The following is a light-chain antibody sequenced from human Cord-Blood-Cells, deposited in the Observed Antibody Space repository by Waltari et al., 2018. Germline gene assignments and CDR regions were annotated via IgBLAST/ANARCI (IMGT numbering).Light chain of an antibody. CDR1: QSISSW. CDR3: QQYNSYSYT. CDR2: DAS. V-gene: IGKV1-5*01. Sequence: IQMTPSPSTLSASVGDRVTLTCRASQSISSWLAWYQQKPGKAPKLLIYDASSLESGVPSRFSGSGSGTEFTLTISSLQPDDFATYYCQQYNSYSYTFGQGTKLEIK. J-gene: IGKJ2*01.